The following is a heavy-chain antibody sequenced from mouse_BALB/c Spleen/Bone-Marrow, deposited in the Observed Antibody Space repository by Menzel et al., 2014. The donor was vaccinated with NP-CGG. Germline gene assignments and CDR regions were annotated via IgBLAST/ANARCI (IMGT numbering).Heavy chain of an antibody. D-gene: IGHD2-2*01. CDR1: GYTFTNYW. V-gene: IGHV1-69*02. Sequence: QVQLPQSGAELVRPGASVKLSCKASGYTFTNYWINWVKQRPGRGLEWIGNIYPSDSYTNYNQKFKDKATLTVDKSSSTAYTQLSSPTSEDSAVYYCTRWLPYAMDYWGQGTSVTVSA. CDR3: TRWLPYAMDY. J-gene: IGHJ4*01. CDR2: IYPSDSYT.